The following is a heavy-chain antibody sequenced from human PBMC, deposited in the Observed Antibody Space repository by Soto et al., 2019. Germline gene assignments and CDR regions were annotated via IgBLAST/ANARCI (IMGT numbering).Heavy chain of an antibody. CDR2: IGTAGDT. CDR3: ARSPGSAYYYYYGMDV. CDR1: GFTFSSYD. Sequence: GGSLRLSCAASGFTFSSYDMHWVRQATGKGLEWVSAIGTAGDTYYPGSVKGRFTISRENAENSLYLQMNSLRAEDTAVYYCARSPGSAYYYYYGMDVWGQGTTVTVSS. J-gene: IGHJ6*02. V-gene: IGHV3-13*01.